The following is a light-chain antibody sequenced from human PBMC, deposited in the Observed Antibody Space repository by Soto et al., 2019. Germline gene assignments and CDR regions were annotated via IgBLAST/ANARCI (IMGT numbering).Light chain of an antibody. CDR2: GAS. CDR3: QQYGSSPWT. V-gene: IGKV3-20*01. J-gene: IGKJ1*01. Sequence: VLTQSPFALSFSPVERSTLSFIASQSVGSGYLAWYQQKPGQAPRLLIYGASSRATGIPDRFSGSGSGTDFTLTISRLEPEDFAVYYCQQYGSSPWTFGQGTKVDIK. CDR1: QSVGSGY.